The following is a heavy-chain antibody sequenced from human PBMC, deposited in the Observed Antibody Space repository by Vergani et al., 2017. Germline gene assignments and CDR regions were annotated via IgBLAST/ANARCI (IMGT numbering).Heavy chain of an antibody. CDR1: GGTFSSYA. V-gene: IGHV1-69*12. Sequence: QVQLVQSGAEVKKPGSSVKVSCKASGGTFSSYAISWVRQAPGQGLEWMGGIIPIFGTANYAQKFQGRVTITADESTGTAYMELSSLRSEDTAVYYCARVGASSGWYENWFDPWGQGTLVTVSS. D-gene: IGHD6-19*01. CDR3: ARVGASSGWYENWFDP. CDR2: IIPIFGTA. J-gene: IGHJ5*02.